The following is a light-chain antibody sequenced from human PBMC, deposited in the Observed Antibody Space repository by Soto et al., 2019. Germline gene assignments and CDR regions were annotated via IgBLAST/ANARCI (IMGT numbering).Light chain of an antibody. CDR2: GAS. Sequence: EIVMTQSPATLSVSPGEGVTLSCRASQSVSSNLAWYQQRPGQAPRLLIYGASTRATGIPARFSGSGSGTDFTLTISRLEPDDFATYYCQHYNSYSEAFGQGTKVDIK. CDR3: QHYNSYSEA. CDR1: QSVSSN. V-gene: IGKV3-15*01. J-gene: IGKJ1*01.